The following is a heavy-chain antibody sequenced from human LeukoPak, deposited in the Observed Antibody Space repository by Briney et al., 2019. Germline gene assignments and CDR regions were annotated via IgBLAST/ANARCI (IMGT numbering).Heavy chain of an antibody. J-gene: IGHJ4*02. CDR3: ARGDALDY. D-gene: IGHD2-2*01. CDR2: INHSGST. CDR1: GGSFSVYY. V-gene: IGHV4-34*01. Sequence: ASETLSLTCAVDGGSFSVYYWSWIRQPPGKGLEWIGEINHSGSTNYNPSLKSRVTISVDTSKNQFSLKLSSVTAADTAVYYCARGDALDYWGQGTLVTVSS.